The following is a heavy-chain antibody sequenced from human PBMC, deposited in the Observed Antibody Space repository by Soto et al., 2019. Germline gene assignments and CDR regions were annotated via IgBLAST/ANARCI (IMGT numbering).Heavy chain of an antibody. V-gene: IGHV3-23*01. D-gene: IGHD3-16*01. Sequence: GGSLRLSCAASGFTFSSYAMSWVRQAPGKGLEWVSAISGSGGSTYYADSVKGRFTISRDNSKNTLYLQMNSLRAEDTAVYYCAKARGGGRWAHGEYFQHWGQGTLVTVSS. CDR3: AKARGGGRWAHGEYFQH. CDR2: ISGSGGST. J-gene: IGHJ1*01. CDR1: GFTFSSYA.